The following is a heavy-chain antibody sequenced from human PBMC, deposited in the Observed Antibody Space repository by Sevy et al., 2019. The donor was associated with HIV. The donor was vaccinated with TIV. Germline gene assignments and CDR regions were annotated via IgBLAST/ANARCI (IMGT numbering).Heavy chain of an antibody. J-gene: IGHJ6*02. V-gene: IGHV3-30*18. CDR3: AKLGEWLFMPNYYYDMDV. CDR2: ISFDGSNK. CDR1: GFIFSNYG. D-gene: IGHD3-3*01. Sequence: GGSLRLSCAASGFIFSNYGMEWVRQAPGKGLEWVAVISFDGSNKYYADSVKGRFTISRDNSKNTVYLQMNSLRTEDTALYYCAKLGEWLFMPNYYYDMDVWGQGTTVTVSS.